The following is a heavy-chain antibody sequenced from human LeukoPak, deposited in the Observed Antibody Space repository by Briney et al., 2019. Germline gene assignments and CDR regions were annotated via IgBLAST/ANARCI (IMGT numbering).Heavy chain of an antibody. CDR3: ARGHGSGSTNWFDP. CDR2: INPSGASA. D-gene: IGHD3-10*01. V-gene: IGHV1-46*01. J-gene: IGHJ5*02. CDR1: GYTFTSYS. Sequence: SGKVSCKASGYTFTSYSIHWVRQAPGQGLEWMGIINPSGASAMYAQKFQGRVTMTRDMSTATVYLDLSSLRFDDTAVYYCARGHGSGSTNWFDPWGQGTLVTVSS.